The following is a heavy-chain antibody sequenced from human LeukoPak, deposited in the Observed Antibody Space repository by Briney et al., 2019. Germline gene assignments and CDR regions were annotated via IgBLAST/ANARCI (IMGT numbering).Heavy chain of an antibody. J-gene: IGHJ5*02. CDR2: IYYSGST. Sequence: SETLSLTCTVSGGSISSSSYYWGWIRQPPGKGLEWIGSIYYSGSTYYNPSLKSRVTISVDTSKNQFSLKLSSVTAADTAVYYCARVTDYSGWFDPWGQGTLVTVSS. CDR1: GGSISSSSYY. D-gene: IGHD4-11*01. V-gene: IGHV4-39*07. CDR3: ARVTDYSGWFDP.